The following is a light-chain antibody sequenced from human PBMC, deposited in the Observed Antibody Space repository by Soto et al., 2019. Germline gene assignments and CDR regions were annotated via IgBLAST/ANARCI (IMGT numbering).Light chain of an antibody. Sequence: DIQMTQSPSTLSASVGDRVTITCRASQSISSWLAWYQQKPGKAPKLLIYDACSLESVVPARFSGSGSGTEFTLTISSLQPDDFATYYCQQYNSYITFGQGTRLEIK. V-gene: IGKV1-5*01. CDR3: QQYNSYIT. J-gene: IGKJ5*01. CDR2: DAC. CDR1: QSISSW.